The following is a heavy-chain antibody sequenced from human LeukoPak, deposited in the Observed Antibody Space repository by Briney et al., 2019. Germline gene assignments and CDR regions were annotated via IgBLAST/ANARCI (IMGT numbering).Heavy chain of an antibody. Sequence: ASVKVSCKASGYTFTGFYMHWVRQAPGQGLEWMGWINPNSGGTYYAQKFQGRVTMTRDTSINTAYMELNSLRSEDAAVYYCARKTYYYYAMDVWGQGTTVTVSS. J-gene: IGHJ6*02. V-gene: IGHV1-2*02. CDR3: ARKTYYYYAMDV. CDR2: INPNSGGT. CDR1: GYTFTGFY.